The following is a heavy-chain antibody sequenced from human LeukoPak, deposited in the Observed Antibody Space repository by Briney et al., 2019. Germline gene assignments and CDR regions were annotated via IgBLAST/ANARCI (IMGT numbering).Heavy chain of an antibody. CDR2: INPNSGGT. V-gene: IGHV1-2*02. J-gene: IGHJ4*02. CDR3: ARGGVYSGYVYFDY. CDR1: GYTFTGYY. Sequence: SVTVSCKASGYTFTGYYMHWVRHAPGQGLEWMGWINPNSGGTNYAQKFQGRVTMTRDTSISTAYMELSRLRSDVTAVDYCARGGVYSGYVYFDYWGQGTLVTVSS. D-gene: IGHD5-12*01.